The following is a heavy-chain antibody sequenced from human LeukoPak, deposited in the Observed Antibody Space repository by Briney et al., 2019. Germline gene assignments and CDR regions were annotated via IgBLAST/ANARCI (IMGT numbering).Heavy chain of an antibody. V-gene: IGHV4-39*07. CDR2: IYYSGST. CDR3: ARIDDSSGYPGTYAFDI. D-gene: IGHD3-22*01. CDR1: GGSISSSSYY. J-gene: IGHJ3*02. Sequence: PSETLSLTCTVSGGSISSSSYYWGWIRQPPGKGLEWIGSIYYSGSTYYNPSLKSRVTISVDTSKNQFSLKLSSVTAADTAVYYCARIDDSSGYPGTYAFDIWGQGTMVTVSS.